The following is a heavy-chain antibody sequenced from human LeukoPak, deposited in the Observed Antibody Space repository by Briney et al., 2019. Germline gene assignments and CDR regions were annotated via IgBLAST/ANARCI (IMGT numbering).Heavy chain of an antibody. Sequence: GGSLRLSCAVSGITLSNYGMSWVRQAPGKGLEWVAGLSGSGGGTNYADSVQGRFTISRDNPKNTLYLQMNSLRAEATAVYFCAKRGVVIRVFLVGFHKEAYYFDSWGQGALVTVSS. D-gene: IGHD3-10*01. J-gene: IGHJ4*02. CDR2: LSGSGGGT. V-gene: IGHV3-23*01. CDR3: AKRGVVIRVFLVGFHKEAYYFDS. CDR1: GITLSNYG.